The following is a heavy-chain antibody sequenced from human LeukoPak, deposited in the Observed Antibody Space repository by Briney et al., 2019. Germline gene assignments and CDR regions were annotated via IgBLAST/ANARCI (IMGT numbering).Heavy chain of an antibody. J-gene: IGHJ5*02. V-gene: IGHV1-8*01. CDR3: AKVFHWDNFIDP. CDR1: GHKFTSYD. CDR2: MNPNTGNT. Sequence: EASVKVSCKASGHKFTSYDIDWVRQAAGQGPEWMGWMNPNTGNTAYAQKFQGRVVMSRDTATATAFMELSGLRPDDTAVYYCAKVFHWDNFIDPWGQGTLVTVTS. D-gene: IGHD1/OR15-1a*01.